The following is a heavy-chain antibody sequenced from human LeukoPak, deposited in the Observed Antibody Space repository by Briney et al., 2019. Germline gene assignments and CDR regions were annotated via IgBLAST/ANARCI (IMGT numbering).Heavy chain of an antibody. CDR1: GFTFSSYS. V-gene: IGHV3-21*04. Sequence: GGSLRLSCAASGFTFSSYSMNWVRQAPGKGLEWVSSISSSSSYIYYADSVKGRFTISRDNAKNTLNLQMNSLRAEDTAVYYCAKVGDPTYYYGSGSYCDYWGQGTLVTVSS. J-gene: IGHJ4*02. D-gene: IGHD3-10*01. CDR3: AKVGDPTYYYGSGSYCDY. CDR2: ISSSSSYI.